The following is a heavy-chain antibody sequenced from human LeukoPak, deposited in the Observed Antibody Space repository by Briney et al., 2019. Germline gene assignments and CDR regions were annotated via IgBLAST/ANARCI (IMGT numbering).Heavy chain of an antibody. CDR3: AREPGELSQPDY. CDR1: GFSVSSNY. J-gene: IGHJ4*02. V-gene: IGHV3-53*01. Sequence: GGSLRLSCVDSGFSVSSNYLSWVRQAPGKGLEWVSVFYSGGHTYYADSVRGRFTVSRDNSKNTLYLQMNSLRAEDTAVYYCAREPGELSQPDYWGQGTLVTVSS. D-gene: IGHD3-16*02. CDR2: FYSGGHT.